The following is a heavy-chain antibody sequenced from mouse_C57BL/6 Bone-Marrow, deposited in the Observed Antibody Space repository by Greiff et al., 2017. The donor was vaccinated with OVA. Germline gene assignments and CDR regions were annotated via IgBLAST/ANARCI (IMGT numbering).Heavy chain of an antibody. CDR2: IDPSDSET. Sequence: QVQLKQPGAELVRPGSSVKLSCKASGYTFTSYWMHWVKQRPIQGLEWIGNIDPSDSETHYTQKFKDKATLTVDKSSSTAYMQLSSLTSEDSAVYYCARLGHPFAYWGQGTLVTVSA. CDR1: GYTFTSYW. V-gene: IGHV1-52*01. J-gene: IGHJ3*01. CDR3: ARLGHPFAY. D-gene: IGHD4-1*01.